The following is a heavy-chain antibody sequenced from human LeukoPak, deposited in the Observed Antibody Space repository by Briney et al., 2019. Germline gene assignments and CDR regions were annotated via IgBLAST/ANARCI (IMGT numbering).Heavy chain of an antibody. D-gene: IGHD3-22*01. CDR3: AKWGYYYDSSGYYYVPYFDY. CDR1: GFTFSSYA. J-gene: IGHJ4*02. V-gene: IGHV3-23*01. CDR2: ISGSGGST. Sequence: GGSLRLSCAASGFTFSSYAMSWVRQAPGKGLEWVSAISGSGGSTYYADSVKGRFTISRDNSKNTLYLQMNSLRAEDTAVYYCAKWGYYYDSSGYYYVPYFDYWGRGTLVTVSS.